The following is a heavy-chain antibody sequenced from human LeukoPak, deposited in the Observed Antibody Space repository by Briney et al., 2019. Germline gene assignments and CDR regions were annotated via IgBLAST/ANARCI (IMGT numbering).Heavy chain of an antibody. D-gene: IGHD5-18*01. CDR1: GFTFSSYA. V-gene: IGHV3-23*01. CDR2: ISGSGGST. Sequence: GGSLRLSCAASGFTFSSYAMSWVRQAPGKGLEGVSAISGSGGSTYYADSVKGRFTISRDNSKNTLYLQMNSLRAEDTAVYYCAKDAGYSCGSYYFDYWGQGTLVAVSS. CDR3: AKDAGYSCGSYYFDY. J-gene: IGHJ4*02.